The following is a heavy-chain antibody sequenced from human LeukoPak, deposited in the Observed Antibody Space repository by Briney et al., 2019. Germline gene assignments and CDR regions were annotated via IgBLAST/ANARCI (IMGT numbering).Heavy chain of an antibody. CDR2: ISSSSYYI. D-gene: IGHD6-13*01. V-gene: IGHV3-21*01. CDR1: GFTFSFYA. Sequence: PGGSLRLSCAASGFTFSFYAMNWVRQAPGKGLEWVSSISSSSYYIYYADSVKGRFTISRDNAKNSLFLQVNSLRAEDTAVYYCARDIATAGHLAFDYWGQGALVTVSS. J-gene: IGHJ4*02. CDR3: ARDIATAGHLAFDY.